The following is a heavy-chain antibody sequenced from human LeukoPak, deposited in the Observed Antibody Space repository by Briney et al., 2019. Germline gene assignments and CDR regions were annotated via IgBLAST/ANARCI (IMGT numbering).Heavy chain of an antibody. J-gene: IGHJ3*02. CDR2: IYYSGST. CDR3: ARETAVVTPGRSDVFDI. CDR1: GGPISSHY. D-gene: IGHD4-23*01. V-gene: IGHV4-59*11. Sequence: PSETLSLTCTVSGGPISSHYWTWIRQPPGKGLEWIGYIYYSGSTDYNPSLKSRVTISVDTSKRRFSLKLSSVTAADTAVYFCARETAVVTPGRSDVFDIWGQGTMVTVSS.